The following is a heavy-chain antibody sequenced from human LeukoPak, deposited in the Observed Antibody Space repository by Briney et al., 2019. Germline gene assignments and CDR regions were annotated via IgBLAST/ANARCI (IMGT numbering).Heavy chain of an antibody. CDR2: FDPEDGET. D-gene: IGHD2-2*02. Sequence: ASVKVSCKVSGYTLTELSMHWVRQAPGKGLEWMGGFDPEDGETIYAQKFQGRVTMTEDTSTDTAYMELSSLRSEDTAVYYCAAAKMGEVVVPAAKPDNWGQGTLVTVSS. V-gene: IGHV1-24*01. J-gene: IGHJ4*02. CDR1: GYTLTELS. CDR3: AAAKMGEVVVPAAKPDN.